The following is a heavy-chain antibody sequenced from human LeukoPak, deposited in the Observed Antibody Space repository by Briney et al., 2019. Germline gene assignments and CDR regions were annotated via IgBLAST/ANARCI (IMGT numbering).Heavy chain of an antibody. CDR1: GFTFSSYA. CDR3: EKDLGGSGDYRPY. J-gene: IGHJ4*02. V-gene: IGHV3-23*01. Sequence: GGSLRLSCAASGFTFSSYAMSWIRQAPGKGLEWVSAISGSDGSTYYADSVKGRFTISRDNSKNTLYLQMNSLSAEDTAVYYCEKDLGGSGDYRPYWGQGSVVTVSS. D-gene: IGHD2-21*02. CDR2: ISGSDGST.